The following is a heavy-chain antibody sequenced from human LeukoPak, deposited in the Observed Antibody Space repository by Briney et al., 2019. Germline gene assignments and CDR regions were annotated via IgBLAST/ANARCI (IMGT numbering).Heavy chain of an antibody. V-gene: IGHV4-59*01. J-gene: IGHJ6*03. CDR3: ATTTVTTHYYYYMDV. Sequence: PSETLSLTCTVSGGSISSYYWSWIRQPPGKGLEWIGYIYYSGSTNYNPSLKSRVTISVDTSKNQFSLKLSSATAADTAVYYCATTTVTTHYYYYMDVWGKGTTVTVSS. CDR1: GGSISSYY. CDR2: IYYSGST. D-gene: IGHD4-17*01.